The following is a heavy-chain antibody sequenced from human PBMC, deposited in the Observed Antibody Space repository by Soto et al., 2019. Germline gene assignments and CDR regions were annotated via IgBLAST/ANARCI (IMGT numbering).Heavy chain of an antibody. Sequence: ASVKVSCKASGYAFTSYYMHWVRQAPGQGLEWMGIINPSGGSTSYAQKFQGRVTMTRDTSTSTVYMELSSLRSEDTAVYYCARVQLHYGMDVWGQGTTVTVSS. D-gene: IGHD6-6*01. CDR2: INPSGGST. CDR1: GYAFTSYY. J-gene: IGHJ6*02. CDR3: ARVQLHYGMDV. V-gene: IGHV1-46*01.